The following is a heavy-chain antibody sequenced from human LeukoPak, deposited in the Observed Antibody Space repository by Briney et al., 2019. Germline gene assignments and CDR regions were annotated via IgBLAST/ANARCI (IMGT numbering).Heavy chain of an antibody. CDR2: IVVGSGNT. CDR3: AAWHGYILGWGD. Sequence: GASVKVSCKASGFTFTSSAMQWARQARGQRLEWIGWIVVGSGNTNYAQKFQERVTITRDMSTSTAYMELSSLRSEDTAVYYCAAWHGYILGWGDWGQGTLVTVSS. V-gene: IGHV1-58*02. D-gene: IGHD5-24*01. J-gene: IGHJ4*02. CDR1: GFTFTSSA.